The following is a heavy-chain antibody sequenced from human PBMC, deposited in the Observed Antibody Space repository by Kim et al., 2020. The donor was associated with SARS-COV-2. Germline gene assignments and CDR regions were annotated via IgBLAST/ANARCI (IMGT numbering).Heavy chain of an antibody. Sequence: GGSLRLSCSASGFTFSSYARHWVRQAPGKGLEYVSAIRSNGGSTYYADSVKGRFTISRDNSKNTLYLQMSRLRAEDTSVYYCVNMGAQWLARPNDYWGQGTLVTVSS. CDR3: VNMGAQWLARPNDY. V-gene: IGHV3-64D*09. CDR1: GFTFSSYA. D-gene: IGHD6-19*01. J-gene: IGHJ4*02. CDR2: IRSNGGST.